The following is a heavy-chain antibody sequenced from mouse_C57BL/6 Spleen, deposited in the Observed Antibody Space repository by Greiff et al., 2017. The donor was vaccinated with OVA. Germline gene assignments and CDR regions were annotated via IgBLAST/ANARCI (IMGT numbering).Heavy chain of an antibody. J-gene: IGHJ1*03. CDR2: INPSNGGT. D-gene: IGHD2-4*01. CDR3: ARERYDYDGYWYFDV. V-gene: IGHV1-53*01. CDR1: GYTFTSYW. Sequence: VQLQQPGTELVKPGASVKLSCKASGYTFTSYWMHWVKQRPGQGLEWIGNINPSNGGTNYNEKFKSKATLTVDKSSSTAYMQLSSLTSEDSAVYYCARERYDYDGYWYFDVWGTGTTVTVSS.